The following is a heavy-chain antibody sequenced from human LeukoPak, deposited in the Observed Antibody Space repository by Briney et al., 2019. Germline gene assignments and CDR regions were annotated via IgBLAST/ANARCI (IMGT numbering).Heavy chain of an antibody. D-gene: IGHD3-10*01. V-gene: IGHV4-61*08. CDR3: ARQNFTSGSYLNWFDP. CDR2: IYYSGST. CDR1: GGSISSGGYS. J-gene: IGHJ5*02. Sequence: SETLSLTCAVSGGSISSGGYSWSWIRQPPGKGLEWIGYIYYSGSTNYNPSLKSRVTISVDTSKNQFSLKLSSVTAADTAVYYCARQNFTSGSYLNWFDPWGQGTLVTVSS.